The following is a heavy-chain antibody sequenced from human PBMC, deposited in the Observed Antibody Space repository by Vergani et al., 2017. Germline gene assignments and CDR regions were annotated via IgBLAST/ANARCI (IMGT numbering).Heavy chain of an antibody. D-gene: IGHD2-2*01. Sequence: QVQLVESGGGVVQPGRSLRLSCAASGFTFSSYGMHWVRQAPGKGLEWVAVISYDGSNKYYADSVQGRFTISRDNSKNTLYLQMNSLRAEDTAVYYCAKEGRDCSSTSCYLGWFLEDYYGMDVWGQGTTVTVSS. J-gene: IGHJ6*02. CDR1: GFTFSSYG. CDR2: ISYDGSNK. CDR3: AKEGRDCSSTSCYLGWFLEDYYGMDV. V-gene: IGHV3-30*18.